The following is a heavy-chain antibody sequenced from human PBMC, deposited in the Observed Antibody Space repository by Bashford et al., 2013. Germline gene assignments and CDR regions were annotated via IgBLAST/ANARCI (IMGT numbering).Heavy chain of an antibody. CDR3: AKDGYNLDYFFDS. CDR1: GYTFTKYA. V-gene: IGHV1-3*01. J-gene: IGHJ4*02. CDR2: INAANGNT. D-gene: IGHD5-18*01. Sequence: ASVKVSCKTSGYTFTKYAIHWVRQAPGQRFEWVGRINAANGNTKYSQKFQDRVTITRDTSATTVYMELSSLKSEDTSIFYCAKDGYNLDYFFDSWGQGTLVTVSS.